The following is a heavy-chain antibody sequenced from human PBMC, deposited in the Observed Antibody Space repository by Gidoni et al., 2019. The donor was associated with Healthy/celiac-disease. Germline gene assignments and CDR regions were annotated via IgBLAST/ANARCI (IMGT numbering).Heavy chain of an antibody. CDR3: ARDLRPSPEAVAASSLNWFDP. V-gene: IGHV1-69*08. J-gene: IGHJ5*02. D-gene: IGHD6-19*01. Sequence: QVQLVQSGAEVKKPGSSVKVSCKASGGTFSSYTISWVRQAPGQGLEWMGRIIPILGIANYAQKFQGRVTITADKSTSTAYMELSSLRSEDTAVYYCARDLRPSPEAVAASSLNWFDPWGQGTLVTVSS. CDR1: GGTFSSYT. CDR2: IIPILGIA.